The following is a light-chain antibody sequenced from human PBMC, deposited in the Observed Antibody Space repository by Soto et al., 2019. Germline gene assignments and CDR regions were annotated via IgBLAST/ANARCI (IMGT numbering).Light chain of an antibody. J-gene: IGKJ5*01. CDR1: ESVSSTQ. Sequence: VLTQSPPTLSLAPGERAALSCGASESVSSTQLAWYQQKPGLAPRLLIYDASSRASGIPERFSGSGSGTGFSLTISSLEPEDSAVYYCQQYGSSPITFGQGTRLEIK. CDR2: DAS. V-gene: IGKV3D-20*01. CDR3: QQYGSSPIT.